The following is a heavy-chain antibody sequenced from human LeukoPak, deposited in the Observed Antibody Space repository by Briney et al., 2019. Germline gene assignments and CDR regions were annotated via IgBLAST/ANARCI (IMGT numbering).Heavy chain of an antibody. CDR1: GGSISSGGYY. CDR2: IYYSGST. J-gene: IGHJ5*02. D-gene: IGHD3-10*01. V-gene: IGHV4-31*03. CDR3: ARAPVRGDLNWFDP. Sequence: PSQTLSLTCTVSGGSISSGGYYWSWIRQHPGKGLEWIGYIYYSGSTYYNPSLKSRVTISVDTSKNQFSLKLSSVTAADTAVYYCARAPVRGDLNWFDPWGQGTLVNVSS.